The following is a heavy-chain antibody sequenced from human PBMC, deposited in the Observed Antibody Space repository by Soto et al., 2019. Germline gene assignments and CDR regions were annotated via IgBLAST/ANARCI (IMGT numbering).Heavy chain of an antibody. CDR1: GYSFTSSW. J-gene: IGHJ6*02. CDR2: IDPSDSYT. Sequence: PGESLKISCKGSGYSFTSSWISWVRQMPGKGLEWMGRIDPSDSYTNYSPSFQGHVTISADRSISTAYLRWSGLKASDTAMYYCARLEVYYHMDVWGQGTTVTVSS. V-gene: IGHV5-10-1*01. CDR3: ARLEVYYHMDV.